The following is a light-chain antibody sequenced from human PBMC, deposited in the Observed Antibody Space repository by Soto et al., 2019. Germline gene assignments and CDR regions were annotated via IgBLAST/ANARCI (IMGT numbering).Light chain of an antibody. J-gene: IGKJ1*01. V-gene: IGKV1-5*01. CDR3: QQDHNWVT. Sequence: DIQMTQSPSTLSASVGDRVTITCRASQNVDKWLARYQQKPGKAPKLLIYDASTLESGVPSRFSGGRSGTAFTLPVSRLQPDDFSSYYGQQDHNWVTFGQGTKVDFK. CDR1: QNVDKW. CDR2: DAS.